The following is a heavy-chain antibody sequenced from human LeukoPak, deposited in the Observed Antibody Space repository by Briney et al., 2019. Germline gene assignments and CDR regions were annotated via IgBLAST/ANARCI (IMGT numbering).Heavy chain of an antibody. CDR1: GYTFTGYY. V-gene: IGHV1-2*02. CDR2: INPNSGGT. J-gene: IGHJ4*02. Sequence: ASVKVSCKASGYTFTGYYMHWVRQAPGQGLEWMGWINPNSGGTNYAQKFQGRVTMTRDTSISTAYMGLSRLRSDDTAVYYCARQGFSGSSWTLYWGQGTLVTVSS. CDR3: ARQGFSGSSWTLY. D-gene: IGHD6-13*01.